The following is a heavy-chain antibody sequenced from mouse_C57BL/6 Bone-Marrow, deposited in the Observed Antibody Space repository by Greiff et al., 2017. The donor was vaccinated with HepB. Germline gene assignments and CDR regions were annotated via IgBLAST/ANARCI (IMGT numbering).Heavy chain of an antibody. D-gene: IGHD1-1*01. CDR3: ARSRGGDGSSYGY. Sequence: EVQGVESGAELVKPGASVKLSCTASGFNIKDYYMHWVKQRTEQGLEWIGRIDPEDGETKYDPKFQGKATITADTSSNTAYLQLRSLTSEDTAVYYCARSRGGDGSSYGYWGQGTTLTVSS. V-gene: IGHV14-2*01. CDR2: IDPEDGET. J-gene: IGHJ2*01. CDR1: GFNIKDYY.